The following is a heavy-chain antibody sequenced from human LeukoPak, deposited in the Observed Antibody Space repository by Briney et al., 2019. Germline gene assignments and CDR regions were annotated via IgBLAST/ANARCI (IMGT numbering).Heavy chain of an antibody. D-gene: IGHD3-22*01. Sequence: PGGSLRLSCAASGFTSSNYAMSWVRQAPGKGLEWVSVIYSGGSTYYEDSVKGRFTISRDNSKNTVFLQLNSLRAEDTAVYYCARYHYDSSGYPYYFDYWGQGTLVTVS. V-gene: IGHV3-23*03. CDR1: GFTSSNYA. CDR3: ARYHYDSSGYPYYFDY. CDR2: IYSGGST. J-gene: IGHJ4*02.